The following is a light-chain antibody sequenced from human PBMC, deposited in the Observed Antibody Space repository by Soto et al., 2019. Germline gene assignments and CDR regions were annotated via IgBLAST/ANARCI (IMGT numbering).Light chain of an antibody. J-gene: IGKJ1*01. V-gene: IGKV1-5*03. CDR2: KAS. CDR1: QTISSR. CDR3: QQDYFIPEA. Sequence: MKMYHSPSTLSATVEDGVTITCRASQTISSRLAWYQQKPGKAPKLLIYKASTLKSGVPSRFSGSGSGTEFTLTISSLQPDDFATYYCQQDYFIPEAFGQGTIVDIK.